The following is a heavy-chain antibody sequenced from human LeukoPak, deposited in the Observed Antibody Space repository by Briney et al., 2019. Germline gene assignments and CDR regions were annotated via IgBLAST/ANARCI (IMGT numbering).Heavy chain of an antibody. Sequence: ASVKVSCKASGGTFSGYAISWVRQAPGQGLEWMGGIIPIFGTANYAQKFQGRVTITTDESTSTAYMELSSLRSEDTAVYYCATVNCSSTSCYRNWFDPWGQGTLVTVSS. D-gene: IGHD2-2*01. V-gene: IGHV1-69*05. CDR1: GGTFSGYA. CDR3: ATVNCSSTSCYRNWFDP. CDR2: IIPIFGTA. J-gene: IGHJ5*02.